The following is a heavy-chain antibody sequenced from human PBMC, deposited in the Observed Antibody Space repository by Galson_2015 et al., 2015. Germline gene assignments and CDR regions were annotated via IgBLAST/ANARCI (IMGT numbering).Heavy chain of an antibody. J-gene: IGHJ4*02. Sequence: SLRLSCAASGFTFSSYAMHWVRQAPGKGLEWVAVISYDGSNKYYADSVKGRFTISRDNSKNTLYLQMNSLRAEDTAVYYCARQQPEVHYFDYWGQGTLVTVSS. CDR2: ISYDGSNK. V-gene: IGHV3-30-3*01. CDR1: GFTFSSYA. D-gene: IGHD6-13*01. CDR3: ARQQPEVHYFDY.